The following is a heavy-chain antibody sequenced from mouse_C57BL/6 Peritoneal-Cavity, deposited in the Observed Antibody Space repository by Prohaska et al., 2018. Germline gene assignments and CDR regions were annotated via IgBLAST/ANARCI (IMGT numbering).Heavy chain of an antibody. Sequence: DVQLQESGPGLVKPSRSLSLTCSVTGYSITSGYYWNWIRQFPGNKLEWMGYISYDGSNNYNPSLKNRISITRDTSKNQFFLKLNSVTTEDTATYYCASLYDGYSLDYWGQGTTLTVSS. V-gene: IGHV3-6*01. CDR3: ASLYDGYSLDY. CDR1: GYSITSGYY. D-gene: IGHD2-3*01. J-gene: IGHJ2*01. CDR2: ISYDGSN.